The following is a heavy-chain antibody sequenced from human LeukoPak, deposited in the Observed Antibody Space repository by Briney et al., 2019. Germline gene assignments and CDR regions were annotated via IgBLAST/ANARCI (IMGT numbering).Heavy chain of an antibody. CDR2: FDPEDGET. CDR1: GYTLTELS. V-gene: IGHV1-24*01. J-gene: IGHJ6*02. D-gene: IGHD1-26*01. Sequence: ASVKVSCKVSGYTLTELSMHWVRQAPGKGLEWMGGFDPEDGETIYAQKFQGRVTMTEDTSTDTAYMELSSLRSEDTAVYYCATDSGSYYFGYYYYGMDVWGQGTTVTVSS. CDR3: ATDSGSYYFGYYYYGMDV.